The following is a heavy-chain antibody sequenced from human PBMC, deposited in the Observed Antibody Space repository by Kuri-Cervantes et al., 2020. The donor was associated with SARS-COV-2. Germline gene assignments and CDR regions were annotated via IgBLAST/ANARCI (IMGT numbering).Heavy chain of an antibody. CDR2: ISSSSSYT. CDR1: GFTLSDYY. V-gene: IGHV3-11*06. J-gene: IGHJ5*02. D-gene: IGHD6-19*01. Sequence: GGSLRLSCAASGFTLSDYYMSWIRQAPGKGLEWVSYISSSSSYTNYADSVKGRFTISRDNAKNSLYLQMNSLRAEDTAVYYCARGQGSGWYLGLSANWFDPWGQGTLVTVSS. CDR3: ARGQGSGWYLGLSANWFDP.